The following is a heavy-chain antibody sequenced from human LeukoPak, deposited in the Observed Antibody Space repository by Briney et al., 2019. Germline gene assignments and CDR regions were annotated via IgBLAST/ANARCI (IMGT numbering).Heavy chain of an antibody. V-gene: IGHV3-30*04. D-gene: IGHD3-16*01. CDR3: AKSTRAVMAMMDV. CDR2: ISSDGRYK. CDR1: GFTFSGYT. J-gene: IGHJ6*04. Sequence: GGSLRLSCAASGFTFSGYTMHWVRQAPGKGLEWVAFISSDGRYKSHADSVKGRCTISRDNSKNTLYLQMNSLRAEDTAVYFCAKSTRAVMAMMDVWGKGTTVTVSS.